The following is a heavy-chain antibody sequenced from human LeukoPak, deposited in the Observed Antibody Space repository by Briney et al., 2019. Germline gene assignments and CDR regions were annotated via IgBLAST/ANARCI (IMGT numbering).Heavy chain of an antibody. D-gene: IGHD6-19*01. CDR1: GFTFSTYA. CDR3: AKESSVAGAGLLDY. Sequence: GGSLRLSCEASGFTFSTYAMSWVRQAPGKGLEWVSGISVSGGTTYYADSVKGRFTISRDNSENTLYLQMNRLRAEDTALYYCAKESSVAGAGLLDYWGQGTLVTVSS. CDR2: ISVSGGTT. J-gene: IGHJ4*02. V-gene: IGHV3-23*01.